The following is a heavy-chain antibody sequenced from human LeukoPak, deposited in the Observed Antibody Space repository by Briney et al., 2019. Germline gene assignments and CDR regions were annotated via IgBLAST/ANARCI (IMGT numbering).Heavy chain of an antibody. Sequence: SETLSLTCTVSGGSISSSSYYWSWIRQPPGKGLEWIGEINHSGSTNYNPSLKSRVTISVDTSKNQFSLKLSSVTAADTAVYYCARQPFVRGVDYWGQGTLVTVSS. V-gene: IGHV4-39*01. D-gene: IGHD3-10*01. J-gene: IGHJ4*02. CDR1: GGSISSSSYY. CDR3: ARQPFVRGVDY. CDR2: INHSGST.